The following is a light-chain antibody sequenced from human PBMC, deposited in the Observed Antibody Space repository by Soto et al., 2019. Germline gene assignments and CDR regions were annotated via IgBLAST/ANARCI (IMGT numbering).Light chain of an antibody. J-gene: IGLJ1*01. CDR1: SSDVGNSNF. Sequence: QSVLTQPASVSGSPGQSITISCTGTSSDVGNSNFVSWYQQHPGKAPKLIIYEGTKRPSGVSNRFSGSKSGNTASLTIPGLQAEDEADYYCCSYGGSSTFPYVFGIGTKLTVL. V-gene: IGLV2-23*03. CDR3: CSYGGSSTFPYV. CDR2: EGT.